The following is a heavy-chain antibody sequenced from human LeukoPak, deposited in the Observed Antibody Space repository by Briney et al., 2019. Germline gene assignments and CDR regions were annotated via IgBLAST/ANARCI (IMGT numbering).Heavy chain of an antibody. J-gene: IGHJ4*02. Sequence: GGSLRLSCAASGFTFGSYAIHWVRQAPGKGVEWVAVISFEGSDKYYADSVKGRFTVSRDNSKNTLFLQMNSLRAEDTAVYYCARGVRLYQGGYYFDYWGQGTLVTVSS. CDR1: GFTFGSYA. CDR2: ISFEGSDK. D-gene: IGHD3-16*01. V-gene: IGHV3-30*04. CDR3: ARGVRLYQGGYYFDY.